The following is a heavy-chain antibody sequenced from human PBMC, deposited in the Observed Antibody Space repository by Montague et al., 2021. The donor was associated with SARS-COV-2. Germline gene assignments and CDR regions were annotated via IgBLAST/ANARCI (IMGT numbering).Heavy chain of an antibody. J-gene: IGHJ4*02. V-gene: IGHV4-39*01. CDR2: IYYSGST. CDR3: ARQGGYSSDY. D-gene: IGHD6-13*01. CDR1: GGSISSSSYY. Sequence: SETLSLTCTVSGGSISSSSYYWGWIRQPPGKGLEWIGSIYYSGSTYYNPSLKSRVTISVDTSKNQFSLKLSSVTAADTAVYCCARQGGYSSDYWGQGTLVTVSS.